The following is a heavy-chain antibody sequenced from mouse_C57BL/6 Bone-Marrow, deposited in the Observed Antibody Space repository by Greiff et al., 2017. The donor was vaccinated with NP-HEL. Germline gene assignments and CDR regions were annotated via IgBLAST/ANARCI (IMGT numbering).Heavy chain of an antibody. CDR3: ARDRGDGYPNWYFDV. V-gene: IGHV5-16*01. J-gene: IGHJ1*03. CDR1: GFTFSDYY. CDR2: INYDGSST. Sequence: EVMLVESEGGLVQPGSSMKLSCTASGFTFSDYYMAWVRQVPEKGLEWVANINYDGSSTYYLDSLKSRFIISRDNAKNILYLQMSSLKSEDTATYYCARDRGDGYPNWYFDVWGTGTTVTVSS. D-gene: IGHD2-3*01.